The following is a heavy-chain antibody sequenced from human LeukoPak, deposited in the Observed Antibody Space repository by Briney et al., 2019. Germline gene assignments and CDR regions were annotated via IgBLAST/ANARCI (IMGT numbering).Heavy chain of an antibody. CDR3: ARVVRYSSGPLTDLLPYYFDY. J-gene: IGHJ4*02. CDR2: IYYSGST. Sequence: PSETLSLTCTVSGGSISSSSYYWGWIRQPPGKGLEWIGSIYYSGSTYYNPSLKSRVTISVDTSKNQFSLKLSSVTAADTAVYYCARVVRYSSGPLTDLLPYYFDYWGQGTLVTVSS. V-gene: IGHV4-39*07. CDR1: GGSISSSSYY. D-gene: IGHD6-19*01.